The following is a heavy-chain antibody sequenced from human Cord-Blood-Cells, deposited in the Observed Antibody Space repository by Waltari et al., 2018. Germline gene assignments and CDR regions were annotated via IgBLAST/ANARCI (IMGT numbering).Heavy chain of an antibody. V-gene: IGHV3-23*01. J-gene: IGHJ2*01. CDR2: IRGSGGST. CDR1: GCTSSSSA. D-gene: IGHD2-8*02. Sequence: EVQCSESGGGSAQRGGYLSLYCAAAGCTSSSSAIRWVSQPSATGLQWVSAIRGSGGSTYYADSVKGRFTISRDNSKNTLYLQMNSLRAEDTAVYYCANSGYCTGGVCYRGDWYFDLWGRGTLVTVSS. CDR3: ANSGYCTGGVCYRGDWYFDL.